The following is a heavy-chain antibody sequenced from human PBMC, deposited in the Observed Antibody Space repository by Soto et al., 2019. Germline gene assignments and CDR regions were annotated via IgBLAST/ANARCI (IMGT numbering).Heavy chain of an antibody. D-gene: IGHD3-16*01. J-gene: IGHJ4*02. CDR2: VSATAGTT. CDR1: GFTFSNYA. CDR3: AKDRLAGGFDY. V-gene: IGHV3-23*01. Sequence: GGSLRLSCAASGFTFSNYAMSWVRQAPGKGLEWVSLVSATAGTTYYTESVKGRFTISRDNSRNTVYLQMNSLRADDTAVCYCAKDRLAGGFDYWGQGTLVTVSS.